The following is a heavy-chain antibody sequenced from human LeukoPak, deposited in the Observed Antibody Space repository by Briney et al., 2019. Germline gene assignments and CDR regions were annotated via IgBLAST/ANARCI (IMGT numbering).Heavy chain of an antibody. CDR3: VRGDFYLDY. D-gene: IGHD3/OR15-3a*01. Sequence: PGGSLGLSWAASGFTFSRYWMHWVRQTPGKGLGWVARINSDGSSTTYADSVKGRFTISRDNAKNTLYLQMNSLRAEDTAVYYCVRGDFYLDYWGQGTLVTVSS. CDR1: GFTFSRYW. V-gene: IGHV3-74*01. J-gene: IGHJ4*02. CDR2: INSDGSST.